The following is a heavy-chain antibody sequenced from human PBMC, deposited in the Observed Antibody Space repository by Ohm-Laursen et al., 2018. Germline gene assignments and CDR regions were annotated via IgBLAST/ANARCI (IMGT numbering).Heavy chain of an antibody. CDR3: AKAIKWLPDYFDY. CDR1: GSTFSSYA. J-gene: IGHJ4*02. CDR2: ISGSGGST. D-gene: IGHD6-19*01. Sequence: SLRLSCTASGSTFSSYAMSWVRQAPGKGLEWVSAISGSGGSTYYADSVKGRFTISRDNSKNTLYLQMNSLRAEDTAVYYCAKAIKWLPDYFDYWGQGTLVTVSS. V-gene: IGHV3-23*01.